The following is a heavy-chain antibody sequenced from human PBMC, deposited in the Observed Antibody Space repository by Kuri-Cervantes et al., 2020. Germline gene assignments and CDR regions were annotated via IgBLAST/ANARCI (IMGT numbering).Heavy chain of an antibody. CDR1: GYTLTELS. CDR3: AREIFGGTSGVRYYYYGMDV. V-gene: IGHV1-24*01. D-gene: IGHD3-3*01. J-gene: IGHJ6*02. CDR2: FDPEDGET. Sequence: ASVKVSCKVSGYTLTELSMHWVRQAPGKGLEWMGGFDPEDGETIYAQKFQGRVTMTRNTSISTAYMELSSLRSEDTAVYYCAREIFGGTSGVRYYYYGMDVWGQGTTVTVSS.